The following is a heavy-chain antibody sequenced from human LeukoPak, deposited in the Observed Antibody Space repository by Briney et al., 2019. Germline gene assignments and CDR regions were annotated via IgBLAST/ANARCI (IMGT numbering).Heavy chain of an antibody. J-gene: IGHJ4*02. CDR2: INAGNGNK. V-gene: IGHV1-3*03. Sequence: ASVKVSCKASGYTFTGYYMHWVRQAPGQRLEWMGWINAGNGNKKYSQEFQGRVTITRDTSASTAYMELSSLRSEDMAVYYCARVVKYRSGPLTDLLPYYFDYWGQGTLVTVSS. CDR3: ARVVKYRSGPLTDLLPYYFDY. CDR1: GYTFTGYY. D-gene: IGHD6-19*01.